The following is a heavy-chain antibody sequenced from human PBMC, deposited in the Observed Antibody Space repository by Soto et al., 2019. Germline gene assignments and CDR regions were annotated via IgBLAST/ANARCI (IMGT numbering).Heavy chain of an antibody. V-gene: IGHV3-33*01. J-gene: IGHJ4*02. CDR1: GFTFSSYG. CDR2: IWYDGSNK. Sequence: QVQLVESGGGVVQPGRSLRLSCAASGFTFSSYGMHWVRQAPGKGLEWVAVIWYDGSNKYYADSVKGRFTISRDNSKNTLYLKMNSLRAEDTAVDYCAREAFGSGEYDYWGQGTLVTVSS. D-gene: IGHD6-19*01. CDR3: AREAFGSGEYDY.